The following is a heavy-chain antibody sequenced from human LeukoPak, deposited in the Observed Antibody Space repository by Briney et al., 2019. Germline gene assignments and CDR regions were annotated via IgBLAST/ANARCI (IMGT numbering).Heavy chain of an antibody. CDR1: GGSISSGDYY. J-gene: IGHJ3*02. D-gene: IGHD3-22*01. CDR2: IYYSGST. V-gene: IGHV4-30-4*02. Sequence: SETLSLTCTVSGGSISSGDYYWSWIRQPPGKGLEWIGYIYYSGSTYYNPSLKSRVTISVDTSKNQFSLKLSSVTAADTAVYYCARYPRGQVVIYAFDIWGQGTMVTVSS. CDR3: ARYPRGQVVIYAFDI.